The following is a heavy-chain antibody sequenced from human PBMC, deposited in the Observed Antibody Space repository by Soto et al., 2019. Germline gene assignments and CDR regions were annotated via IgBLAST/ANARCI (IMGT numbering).Heavy chain of an antibody. V-gene: IGHV4-30-2*01. CDR3: ARDSLTGNYFDP. CDR1: GFSISSGGYS. D-gene: IGHD1-7*01. J-gene: IGHJ5*02. Sequence: SETLSLTCAVSGFSISSGGYSLNWIRQPPGKGLEWIGYIYHSGSTLYNPSLKSRVTISIDKSKNQFSLRLSSVSAADTAVYYCARDSLTGNYFDPWGQGTLVTVSS. CDR2: IYHSGST.